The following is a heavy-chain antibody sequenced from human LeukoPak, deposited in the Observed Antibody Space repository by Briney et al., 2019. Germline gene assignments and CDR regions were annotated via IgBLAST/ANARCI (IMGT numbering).Heavy chain of an antibody. Sequence: GGSLRLSCAASGFTFSSCGFNWVRQAPGKGLEWVSSIGPTGTDRYYADSVRGRFTISRDNAKNSMYLQMDSLRDEDTAVYYCATETIGRHYDYWGPGTLLTVSS. J-gene: IGHJ4*02. V-gene: IGHV3-21*01. D-gene: IGHD1-14*01. CDR1: GFTFSSCG. CDR2: IGPTGTDR. CDR3: ATETIGRHYDY.